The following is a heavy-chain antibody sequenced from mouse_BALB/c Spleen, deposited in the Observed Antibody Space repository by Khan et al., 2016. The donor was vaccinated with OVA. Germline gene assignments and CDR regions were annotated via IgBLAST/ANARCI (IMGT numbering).Heavy chain of an antibody. CDR3: ASSDRYPAWFAY. V-gene: IGHV1-4*01. Sequence: QVQLQQSGAELARPGASVKMSCKASGYTFTNYTMHWVKQRPGQGLEWIGYINHSSGYTNYNQKFNDKATLTADKSSTTAYMQLSSLTSDDSAVYYCASSDRYPAWFAYWGQGTLVTVSA. CDR1: GYTFTNYT. J-gene: IGHJ3*01. CDR2: INHSSGYT. D-gene: IGHD2-14*01.